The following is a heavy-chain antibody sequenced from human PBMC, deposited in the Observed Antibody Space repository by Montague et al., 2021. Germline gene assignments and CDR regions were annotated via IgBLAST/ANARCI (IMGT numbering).Heavy chain of an antibody. CDR3: ARRYYVDPQTDPEPGNCALDV. D-gene: IGHD1-14*01. CDR2: MFYRGNT. J-gene: IGHJ6*02. CDR1: GVSIGEKSFY. V-gene: IGHV4-39*01. Sequence: SESLSLTCSVSGVSIGEKSFYWGWVRQAPRRGLEWIGHMFYRGNTYYNPSLQSRVSISVDTSKNQFSLTLTSVTASDTAVYYCARRYYVDPQTDPEPGNCALDVWGQGTSVTVSS.